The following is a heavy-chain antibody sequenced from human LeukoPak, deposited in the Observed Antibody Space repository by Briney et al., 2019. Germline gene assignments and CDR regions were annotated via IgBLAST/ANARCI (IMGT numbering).Heavy chain of an antibody. Sequence: PGGSLRLSCAASGFTFSSYAMSWVRQAPGKGLEWVSAISGSGGSTYYADSVKGRFTISRDNSKNTLYLQMNSLRAEDTAVYYCARGMGAAAGTPVRFDYWGQGTLVTVSS. D-gene: IGHD6-13*01. J-gene: IGHJ4*02. CDR2: ISGSGGST. CDR1: GFTFSSYA. V-gene: IGHV3-23*01. CDR3: ARGMGAAAGTPVRFDY.